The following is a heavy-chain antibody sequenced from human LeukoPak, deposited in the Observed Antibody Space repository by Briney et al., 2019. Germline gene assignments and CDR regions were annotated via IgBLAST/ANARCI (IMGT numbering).Heavy chain of an antibody. D-gene: IGHD2-21*01. Sequence: PGGFLRLSCAASGFTFSSYEMNWVRQAPGKGLEWLSYIIGSGSTTQYADSVRDRFTISRDNDKNAVYLQMNSLRADDTAIYYCVRDRGGAYSGDNLFDPWGQGTLVTVSS. CDR3: VRDRGGAYSGDNLFDP. J-gene: IGHJ5*02. CDR2: IIGSGSTT. CDR1: GFTFSSYE. V-gene: IGHV3-48*03.